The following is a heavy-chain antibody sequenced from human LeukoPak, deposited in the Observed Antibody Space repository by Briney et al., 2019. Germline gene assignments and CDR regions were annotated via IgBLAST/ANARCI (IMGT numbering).Heavy chain of an antibody. J-gene: IGHJ6*02. V-gene: IGHV3-74*01. CDR2: INSDGSST. CDR1: GFTFSSYW. Sequence: GGSLRLSCAASGFTFSSYWMHWVRQAPGKGLVWVSRINSDGSSTSYADSVKGRFTISRGNAKNTLYLQMNSLRAEDTAVYYRARGPDEGSGWQGAHYYYYYGMDVWGQGTTVTVSS. D-gene: IGHD6-19*01. CDR3: ARGPDEGSGWQGAHYYYYYGMDV.